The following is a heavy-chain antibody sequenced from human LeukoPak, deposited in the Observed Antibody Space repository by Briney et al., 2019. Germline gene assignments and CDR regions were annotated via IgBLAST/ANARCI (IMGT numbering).Heavy chain of an antibody. CDR2: IYTSGST. J-gene: IGHJ4*02. CDR1: GGSTSSYY. D-gene: IGHD3-3*01. V-gene: IGHV4-4*07. CDR3: AYYDFWSGYFS. Sequence: PSETLSLTWTVSGGSTSSYYGSWLRQPAGKGLEWIGRIYTSGSTNYNPSLKSRVTMSVDTSKNQLSLKLSSVTAADTAVYYCAYYDFWSGYFSWGQGTLVTVSS.